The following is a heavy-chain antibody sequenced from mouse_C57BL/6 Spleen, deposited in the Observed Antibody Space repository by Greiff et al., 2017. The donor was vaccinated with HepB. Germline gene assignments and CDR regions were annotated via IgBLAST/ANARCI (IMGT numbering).Heavy chain of an antibody. CDR2: ISSGGDYI. CDR3: TRADGSGGFAY. D-gene: IGHD1-3*01. CDR1: GFTFSSYA. J-gene: IGHJ3*01. V-gene: IGHV5-9-1*02. Sequence: EVMLVESGEGLVKPGGSLKLSCAASGFTFSSYAMSWVRQTPEKRLEWVAYISSGGDYIYYADTVKGRFTISRDNARNTLYLQMSSLKSEDTAMYYCTRADGSGGFAYWGQGTLVTVSA.